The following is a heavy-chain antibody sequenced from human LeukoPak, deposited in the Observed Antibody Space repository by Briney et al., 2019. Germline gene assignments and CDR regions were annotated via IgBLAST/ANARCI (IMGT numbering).Heavy chain of an antibody. D-gene: IGHD5-12*01. CDR1: GYTFTHYY. J-gene: IGHJ4*02. V-gene: IGHV1-46*01. CDR2: INPSGGST. Sequence: ASVKVSCKASGYTFTHYYIHWVRQAPGQGLEWMGIINPSGGSTTYAQKFQGRVTMTRDMPTSTVYMELSSLRSEDTAVYYCARGQSPNIVPTIGLDYWGQGTLVTVSS. CDR3: ARGQSPNIVPTIGLDY.